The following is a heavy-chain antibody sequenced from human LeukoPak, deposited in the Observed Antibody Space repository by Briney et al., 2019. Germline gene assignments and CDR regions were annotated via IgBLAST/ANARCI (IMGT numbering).Heavy chain of an antibody. CDR3: AKEGYYGSGSFPDY. CDR1: GFTFSSYW. Sequence: PGGSLRLSCAASGFTFSSYWMHWVRQAPGKGLVWVSRINPDGSTTSYADSVKGRFTISRDSAKNTLYLQMNSLRAEDTAVYYCAKEGYYGSGSFPDYWGQGTLVTVSS. J-gene: IGHJ4*02. V-gene: IGHV3-74*01. D-gene: IGHD3-10*01. CDR2: INPDGSTT.